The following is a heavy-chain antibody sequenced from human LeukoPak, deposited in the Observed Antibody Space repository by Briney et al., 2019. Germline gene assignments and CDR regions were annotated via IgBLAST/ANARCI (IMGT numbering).Heavy chain of an antibody. J-gene: IGHJ5*02. CDR2: INPNSGGT. D-gene: IGHD1/OR15-1a*01. V-gene: IGHV1-2*02. CDR3: ARVPARTNWFDP. Sequence: ASVKVSCKASGYTFTGYYMHWVRQAPAQGLEWMGWINPNSGGTKYAQKFQGRVTMTRDTSISTAYMELSRLRSDDTAVYYCARVPARTNWFDPWGQGTLVTVSS. CDR1: GYTFTGYY.